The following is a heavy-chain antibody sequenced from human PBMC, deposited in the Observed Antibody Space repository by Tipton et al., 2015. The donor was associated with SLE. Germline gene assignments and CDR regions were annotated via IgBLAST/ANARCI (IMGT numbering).Heavy chain of an antibody. V-gene: IGHV3-53*05. J-gene: IGHJ5*02. CDR3: ARTPLVATTRGWFDP. Sequence: SLRLSCAASGFTVSSNYMSWVRQAPGKGLEWVSVIYSGGSTYYADSVKGRFTISRDNSKNTRYLQMNSLRAEDTAVYYCARTPLVATTRGWFDPWGQGTLVTVSS. D-gene: IGHD5-12*01. CDR1: GFTVSSNY. CDR2: IYSGGST.